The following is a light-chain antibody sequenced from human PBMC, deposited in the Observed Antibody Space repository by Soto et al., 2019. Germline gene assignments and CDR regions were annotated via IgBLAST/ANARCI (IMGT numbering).Light chain of an antibody. J-gene: IGKJ1*01. CDR1: QGISKD. V-gene: IGKV1-6*02. Sequence: AIQLTQSPSSLSASVGDRVTITCRASQGISKDLGWYQQKPGKAPKLLIFGASFLQSGDPSRFSGSASGTAFTLTISSLQPEDFATYYCLQNYYNFRTFGQGTQVEIK. CDR3: LQNYYNFRT. CDR2: GAS.